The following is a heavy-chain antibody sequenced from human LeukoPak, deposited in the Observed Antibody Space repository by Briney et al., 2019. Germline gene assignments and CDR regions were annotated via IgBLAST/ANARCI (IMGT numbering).Heavy chain of an antibody. CDR3: ARVEHYYDSSGYYSMAV. V-gene: IGHV1-8*01. CDR2: LNPNSGNT. Sequence: ASVELCGKASGYTFTRYDANWVRQATRHGLGWRGWLNPNSGNTGYAKKFQGRVTMTRPTPITTAYMDLSSLRSEDTAMYYCARVEHYYDSSGYYSMAVWGQATTVTVSS. J-gene: IGHJ6*02. CDR1: GYTFTRYD. D-gene: IGHD3-22*01.